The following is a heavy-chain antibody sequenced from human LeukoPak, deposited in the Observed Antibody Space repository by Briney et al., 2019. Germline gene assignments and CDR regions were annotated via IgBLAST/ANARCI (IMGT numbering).Heavy chain of an antibody. J-gene: IGHJ4*02. V-gene: IGHV3-48*01. Sequence: GGSLRLSCAASGFTFSRLSMNWVRQAPGKGLEWLSYISSSSSTIYYADSVKGRFTISRDNAKNSLYLQMNSLRAEDTAVYYCARAGVAVAGFDYWGQGTLVTVSS. CDR1: GFTFSRLS. CDR2: ISSSSSTI. D-gene: IGHD6-19*01. CDR3: ARAGVAVAGFDY.